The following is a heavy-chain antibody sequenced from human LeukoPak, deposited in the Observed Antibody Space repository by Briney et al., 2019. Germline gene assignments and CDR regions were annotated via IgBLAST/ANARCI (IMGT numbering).Heavy chain of an antibody. J-gene: IGHJ3*02. CDR2: ISSSSSYI. V-gene: IGHV3-21*01. D-gene: IGHD2-2*01. CDR3: ARDGDIVVVPAATRSAFDI. CDR1: GFTFSNYL. Sequence: GGSLRLSCAASGFTFSNYLMGWVRQAPGKGLEWVSSISSSSSYIYYADSVKGRFTISRDNAKNSLYLQMNSLRAEDTAVYYCARDGDIVVVPAATRSAFDIWGQGTMVTVSS.